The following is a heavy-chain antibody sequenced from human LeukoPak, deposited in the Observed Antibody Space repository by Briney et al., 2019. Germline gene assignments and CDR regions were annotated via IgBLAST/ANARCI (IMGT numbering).Heavy chain of an antibody. CDR1: GVSISTSYYY. J-gene: IGHJ4*02. V-gene: IGHV4-39*01. CDR3: ARQVTFGYAYAYYFDY. CDR2: IHNSEST. D-gene: IGHD5-18*01. Sequence: SEALSLTCTVSGVSISTSYYYWGWIRQPPGKGLEWIGNIHNSESTYYNPSLKSRVTISVDTSKNQFSLKLSSVTAADTAVYYCARQVTFGYAYAYYFDYWGQGSLVTVSS.